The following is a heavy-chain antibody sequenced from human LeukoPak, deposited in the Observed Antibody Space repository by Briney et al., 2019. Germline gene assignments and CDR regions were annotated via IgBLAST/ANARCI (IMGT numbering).Heavy chain of an antibody. CDR1: GGTFSSYA. Sequence: GASVKVSCKASGGTFSSYAISWVRQAPGRGLEWMGGIIPIFGTANYAQKFQGRVTITTDESTSTAYMELSSLRSEDTAVYYCARDGVDGDYVLDYWGQGTLVTVSS. CDR3: ARDGVDGDYVLDY. D-gene: IGHD4-17*01. J-gene: IGHJ4*02. V-gene: IGHV1-69*05. CDR2: IIPIFGTA.